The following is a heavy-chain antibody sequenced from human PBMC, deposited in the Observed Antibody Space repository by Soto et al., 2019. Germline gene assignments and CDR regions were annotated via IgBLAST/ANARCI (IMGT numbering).Heavy chain of an antibody. Sequence: GASVKVSCKASGYTFTSYAMHWVRQAPGQRLEWMGWINAGNGNTKYSQKFQGRVTITRDTSASTAYMELSSLRSEDTAVYYCARATVTHYDNWFDPWGQGTLVTVSS. CDR1: GYTFTSYA. CDR2: INAGNGNT. V-gene: IGHV1-3*01. J-gene: IGHJ5*02. CDR3: ARATVTHYDNWFDP. D-gene: IGHD4-17*01.